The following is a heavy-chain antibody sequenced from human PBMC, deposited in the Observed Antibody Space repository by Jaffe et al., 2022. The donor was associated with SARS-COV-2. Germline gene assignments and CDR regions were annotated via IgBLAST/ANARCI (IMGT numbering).Heavy chain of an antibody. CDR2: ISWNSGSI. CDR1: GFTFDDYA. D-gene: IGHD3-10*01. J-gene: IGHJ4*02. Sequence: EVQLVESGGGLVQPGRSLRLSCAASGFTFDDYAMHWVRQAPGKGLEWVSGISWNSGSIGYADSVKGRFTISRDNAKNSLYLQMNSLRAEDTALYYCATMAGAPAYWGQGTLVTVSS. CDR3: ATMAGAPAY. V-gene: IGHV3-9*01.